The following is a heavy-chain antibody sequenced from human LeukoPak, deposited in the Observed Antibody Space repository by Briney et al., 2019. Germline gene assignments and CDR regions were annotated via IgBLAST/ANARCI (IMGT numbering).Heavy chain of an antibody. CDR2: ISNDGSRK. Sequence: PGGSLRLSCSPSGFTFSRHGMHWVRQAPGKGLEWVAIISNDGSRKYYAHSVEGRFTISRDNSKNTLYLQMDSLRAADTAVYYCARDRAWNYFDYWGQGTLVTVSS. CDR1: GFTFSRHG. D-gene: IGHD3-3*01. CDR3: ARDRAWNYFDY. V-gene: IGHV3-30*03. J-gene: IGHJ4*02.